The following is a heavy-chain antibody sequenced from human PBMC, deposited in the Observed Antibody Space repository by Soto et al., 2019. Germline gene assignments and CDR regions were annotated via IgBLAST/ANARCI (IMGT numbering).Heavy chain of an antibody. D-gene: IGHD3-16*01. CDR3: ARRGGGNFPYYFDY. Sequence: QVHLQQWGAGLLKPSETLSLTCAVYGGSFSGPYWCWIRQPPGKGLEWIGEIDHSGSTNYSTALKSRVTISVDTSKDQFSLKLSSVTAADTAVYYCARRGGGNFPYYFDYWGRGPLVTVSS. V-gene: IGHV4-34*01. J-gene: IGHJ4*02. CDR2: IDHSGST. CDR1: GGSFSGPY.